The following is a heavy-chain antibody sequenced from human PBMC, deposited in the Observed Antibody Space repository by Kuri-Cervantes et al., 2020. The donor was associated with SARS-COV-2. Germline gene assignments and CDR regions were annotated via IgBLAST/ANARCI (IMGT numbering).Heavy chain of an antibody. V-gene: IGHV4-61*02. Sequence: LRLSCTVSGGSISSGSYYWSWIRQPAGKGLEWIGRIYTSGSTNYNPSLKSRVTISVDTSKNQFSLKLSSVTAADTAVYYCAGAYGRSHYYYGMDVWGQGTMVTVSS. J-gene: IGHJ6*02. CDR3: AGAYGRSHYYYGMDV. CDR1: GGSISSGSYY. CDR2: IYTSGST. D-gene: IGHD1-26*01.